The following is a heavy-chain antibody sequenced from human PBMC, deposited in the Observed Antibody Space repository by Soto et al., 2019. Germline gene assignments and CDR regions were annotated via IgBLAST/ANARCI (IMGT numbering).Heavy chain of an antibody. CDR3: ARGGGAFPGPDYGVDR. Sequence: QVQLQESGPGLVRPSQTLSLTCTVSGVSISSGDCYWTWIRQHPGKGLEWIGYMHTSGNTYYNPSIRRRLTQSAAPSRTQFSLKLNSVTAADTAMDYCARGGGAFPGPDYGVDRWGQGTAVTVSS. CDR1: GVSISSGDCY. D-gene: IGHD3-16*01. CDR2: MHTSGNT. V-gene: IGHV4-31*03. J-gene: IGHJ6*02.